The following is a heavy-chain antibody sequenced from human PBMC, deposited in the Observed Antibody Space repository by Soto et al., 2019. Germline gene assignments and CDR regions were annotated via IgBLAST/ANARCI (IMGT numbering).Heavy chain of an antibody. D-gene: IGHD2-2*01. V-gene: IGHV1-58*01. J-gene: IGHJ6*02. CDR3: ARFFSEKLYKVPAAEGAYYYYGMDV. CDR2: IVVGSGNT. CDR1: GFTFTSSA. Sequence: ASVKVSCKASGFTFTSSAVQWVRQARGQRLEWIGWIVVGSGNTNYAQKFQERVTITADESTSTAYMELSSLRSEDTAVYYCARFFSEKLYKVPAAEGAYYYYGMDVWGQGTTVTVSS.